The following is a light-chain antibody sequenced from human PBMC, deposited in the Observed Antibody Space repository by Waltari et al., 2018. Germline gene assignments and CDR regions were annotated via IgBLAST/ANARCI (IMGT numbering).Light chain of an antibody. CDR2: RNN. CDR1: SSNIGSTN. V-gene: IGLV1-47*01. CDR3: AAWHDTVSGVV. Sequence: QSVLTQSPSASAAPGQRVTISCSGSSSNIGSTNVYWYQHVPGTAPKLLTYRNNQRPSGVPDRFSGSKSGTSAALAVLGLRSEDEADYYGAAWHDTVSGVVFGGGPKLTV. J-gene: IGLJ2*01.